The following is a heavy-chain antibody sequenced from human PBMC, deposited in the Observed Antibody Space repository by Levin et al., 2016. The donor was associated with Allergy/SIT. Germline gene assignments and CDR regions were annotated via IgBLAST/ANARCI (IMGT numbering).Heavy chain of an antibody. Sequence: VRQMPGKGAGVGSYISSSSSTIYYADSAKGRFTISRDNAKNSLYLQMNSLRAEDTAVYYCARVSIVVVPAAITYYYYYGMDVWGQGTTVTV. V-gene: IGHV3-48*01. J-gene: IGHJ6*02. CDR2: ISSSSSTI. CDR3: ARVSIVVVPAAITYYYYYGMDV. D-gene: IGHD2-2*02.